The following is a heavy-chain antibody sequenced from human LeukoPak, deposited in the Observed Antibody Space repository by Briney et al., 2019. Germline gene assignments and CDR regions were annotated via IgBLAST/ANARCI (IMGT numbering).Heavy chain of an antibody. CDR3: ARDRSDGFDY. Sequence: GGSLRLSYAASGFTVSSNSMSWVRQAPGKGLEWVSVLYSGGNTYYADSVKGRFTISRDNSKNTLYLQMNSLRTEDTAVYYCARDRSDGFDYWGQGTLVTVSS. J-gene: IGHJ4*02. V-gene: IGHV3-53*01. CDR2: LYSGGNT. CDR1: GFTVSSNS.